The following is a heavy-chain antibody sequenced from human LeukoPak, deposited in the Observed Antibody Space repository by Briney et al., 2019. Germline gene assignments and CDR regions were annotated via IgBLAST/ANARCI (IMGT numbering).Heavy chain of an antibody. J-gene: IGHJ5*02. Sequence: SQTLSLTCTVSGGSISSYYWNWIRQPPGKGLEWIGYVYYTGSTNYNPSLKSRVTMSVDTSKNEFSLRMSSVTAADTAVYYCARKTNGWFDPWGQGTLVTVSP. D-gene: IGHD1-14*01. V-gene: IGHV4-59*01. CDR2: VYYTGST. CDR1: GGSISSYY. CDR3: ARKTNGWFDP.